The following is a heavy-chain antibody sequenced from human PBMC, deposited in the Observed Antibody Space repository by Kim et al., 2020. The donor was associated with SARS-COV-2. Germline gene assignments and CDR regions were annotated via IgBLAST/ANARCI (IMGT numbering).Heavy chain of an antibody. CDR2: ISSSSSYT. V-gene: IGHV3-11*06. D-gene: IGHD2-2*01. J-gene: IGHJ5*02. CDR3: AREKDIVVVPAAMLGWFDP. CDR1: GFTFSDYY. Sequence: GGSLRLSCAASGFTFSDYYMSWIRQAPGKGLEWVSYISSSSSYTNYADSVKGRFTISRDNAKNSLYLQMNSLRAEDTAVYYCAREKDIVVVPAAMLGWFDPWGQGTLVTVSS.